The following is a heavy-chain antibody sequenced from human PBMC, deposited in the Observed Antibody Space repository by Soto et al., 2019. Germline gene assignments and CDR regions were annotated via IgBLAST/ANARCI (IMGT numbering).Heavy chain of an antibody. CDR3: AIAVAGYYYYGMDV. V-gene: IGHV4-31*03. CDR2: IYYIGST. CDR1: GGSISSGGYY. D-gene: IGHD6-19*01. Sequence: SETLSLTCTVAGGSISSGGYYWNWIRQHPGKGLEWIGYIYYIGSTYYNPSLKSRVTISVDTSKNQFSLKLSSVTAADTAVYYCAIAVAGYYYYGMDVWGQGTTVTVSS. J-gene: IGHJ6*02.